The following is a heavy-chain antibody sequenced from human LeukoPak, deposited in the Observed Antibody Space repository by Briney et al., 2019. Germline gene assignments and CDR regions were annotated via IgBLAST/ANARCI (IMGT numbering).Heavy chain of an antibody. CDR2: IYRDGTI. D-gene: IGHD1-14*01. V-gene: IGHV3-66*01. J-gene: IGHJ4*02. CDR1: GFSVSSNH. CDR3: ARERPDSGILDS. Sequence: PGGSLRLSCVVSGFSVSSNHMNWVHQTPGKGLEWVSIIYRDGTIYYADSVKGRFTVSRDDSKNTLYLQMDNLRVEDTAVYHCARERPDSGILDSWGQGTLVTVSS.